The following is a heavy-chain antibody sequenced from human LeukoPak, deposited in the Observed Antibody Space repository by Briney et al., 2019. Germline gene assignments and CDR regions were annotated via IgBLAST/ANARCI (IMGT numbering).Heavy chain of an antibody. CDR3: ARDHRNTMAVGGYDFHGMDV. J-gene: IGHJ6*02. CDR2: IYYGGST. Sequence: PGGSPRLSCAASGLTVSSNYMTWVRQAPGKGLDWVSVIYYGGSTYYADSVKGRFTISRDNSKNTLYLQMNSLRVEDTAVYYCARDHRNTMAVGGYDFHGMDVWGQGTTVTVSS. CDR1: GLTVSSNY. D-gene: IGHD6-19*01. V-gene: IGHV3-53*01.